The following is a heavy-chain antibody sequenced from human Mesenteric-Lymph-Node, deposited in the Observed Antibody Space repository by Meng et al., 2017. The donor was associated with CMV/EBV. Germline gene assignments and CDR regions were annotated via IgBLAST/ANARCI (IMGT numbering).Heavy chain of an antibody. CDR2: INPSGGRT. CDR3: ARDRATVVSSPGY. Sequence: KASGYTFTSYYIPWVRQAPGQGLEWLAIINPSGGRTSYAQKLQGRVTMTRDTSTSTVYMELSSLRSEDTAVYYCARDRATVVSSPGYWGQGTLVTVSS. D-gene: IGHD4-23*01. CDR1: GYTFTSYY. V-gene: IGHV1-46*04. J-gene: IGHJ4*02.